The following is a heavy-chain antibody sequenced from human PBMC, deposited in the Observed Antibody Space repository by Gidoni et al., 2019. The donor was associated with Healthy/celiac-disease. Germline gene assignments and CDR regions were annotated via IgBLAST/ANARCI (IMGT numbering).Heavy chain of an antibody. D-gene: IGHD3-22*01. J-gene: IGHJ4*02. Sequence: LQPQESGPGLVKPSETLSLTCTVSGGPISSSSSYWGWTRQPPGKGLEWIGSIYSSGGTYYNPSLKSRVTISVDTSKNQFSLKLSSVTAADTAVYYCARRLNYYDSSGSNPYFDYWGQGTLVTVSS. CDR2: IYSSGGT. CDR1: GGPISSSSSY. V-gene: IGHV4-39*01. CDR3: ARRLNYYDSSGSNPYFDY.